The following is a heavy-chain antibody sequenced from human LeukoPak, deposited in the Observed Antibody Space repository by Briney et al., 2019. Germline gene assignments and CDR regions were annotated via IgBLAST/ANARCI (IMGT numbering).Heavy chain of an antibody. CDR2: ISSGDSPM. V-gene: IGHV3-48*03. CDR3: ARERGGEDAFDI. Sequence: GGSLRLSCAASGFTFSSYEMNWVRQAPGKGLEWVSYISSGDSPMYYADSVKGRFTISRDNAKNSLFLQMNSLRVEDTAIYYCARERGGEDAFDILGQGTQVTVSS. CDR1: GFTFSSYE. J-gene: IGHJ3*02. D-gene: IGHD7-27*01.